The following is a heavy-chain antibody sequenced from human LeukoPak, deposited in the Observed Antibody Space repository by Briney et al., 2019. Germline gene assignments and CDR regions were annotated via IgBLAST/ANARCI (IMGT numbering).Heavy chain of an antibody. CDR3: AKEGGDGYYFDY. CDR1: GFTFSSYA. V-gene: IGHV3-23*01. J-gene: IGHJ4*02. D-gene: IGHD3-16*01. CDR2: ISGSGGST. Sequence: GGSLRLSCAASGFTFSSYAMSWVCEAPGRGLEWVSAISGSGGSTYYADSVKGRFTISRDNSKNTLYLQMNSLRAEDTAVYYCAKEGGDGYYFDYWGQGTLVTVSS.